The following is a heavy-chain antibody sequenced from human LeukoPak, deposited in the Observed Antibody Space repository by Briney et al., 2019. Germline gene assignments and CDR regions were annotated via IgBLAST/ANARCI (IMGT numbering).Heavy chain of an antibody. CDR3: ARDGYSSGWYVAFDI. J-gene: IGHJ3*02. CDR2: ISAYNGNT. CDR1: GYTFTSCG. Sequence: EASVRVSCKASGYTFTSCGISWVRQAPGQGLEWMGWISAYNGNTNYAQKLQGRVTMTTDTSTSTAYTELRSLRSDDTAVYYCARDGYSSGWYVAFDIWGQGTMVTVSS. D-gene: IGHD6-19*01. V-gene: IGHV1-18*04.